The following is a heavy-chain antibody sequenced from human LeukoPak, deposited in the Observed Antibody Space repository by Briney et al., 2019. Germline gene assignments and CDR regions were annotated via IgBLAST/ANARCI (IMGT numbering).Heavy chain of an antibody. Sequence: PGGSLRLSCAASGFTFSSYAISWVRQAPGQGLEWMGGIIPIFGTANYAQKFQGRVTITADESTSTAYMELSSLRSEDTAVYYCARVNRAGWFDPWGQGTLVTVSS. V-gene: IGHV1-69*01. D-gene: IGHD6-13*01. CDR3: ARVNRAGWFDP. J-gene: IGHJ5*02. CDR1: GFTFSSYA. CDR2: IIPIFGTA.